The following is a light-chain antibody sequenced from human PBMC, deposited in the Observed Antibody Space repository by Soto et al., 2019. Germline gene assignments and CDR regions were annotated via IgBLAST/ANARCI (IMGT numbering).Light chain of an antibody. J-gene: IGKJ1*01. V-gene: IGKV3-20*01. CDR3: QQYGSSGT. Sequence: EIWLTQYPGTLSRSPGERATLSCGASQSVSNNYLAWYQQKPGQAPRLLIYGASNRATGIPDRFSGSGSGTEFTLTISRLEPEDFAVYYCQQYGSSGTFGQGTKVDIK. CDR1: QSVSNNY. CDR2: GAS.